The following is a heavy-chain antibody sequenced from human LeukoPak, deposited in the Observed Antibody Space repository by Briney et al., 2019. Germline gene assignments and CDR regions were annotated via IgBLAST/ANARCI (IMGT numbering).Heavy chain of an antibody. CDR3: AREGYSYGSVDY. CDR2: INPSGGST. V-gene: IGHV1-46*01. Sequence: ASVKVSCKASGYTFTSNYIHWVRQAPGQGLEWMGIINPSGGSTSYAQKFQGRVTMTRDTSTSTVYMELSSLRSEDTAMYYCAREGYSYGSVDYWGQGTLVTVSS. D-gene: IGHD5-18*01. CDR1: GYTFTSNY. J-gene: IGHJ4*02.